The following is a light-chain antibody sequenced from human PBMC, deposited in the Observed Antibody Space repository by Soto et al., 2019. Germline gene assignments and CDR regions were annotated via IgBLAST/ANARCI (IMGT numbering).Light chain of an antibody. CDR2: EVS. CDR3: CSYAGTSTHTV. CDR1: SSDVGSYEL. J-gene: IGLJ7*01. V-gene: IGLV2-23*02. Sequence: QSALTQPASVSGSRGQSITISCTGTSSDVGSYELVSWYQQHPGKAPKLMISEVSKRPSGISDRFSGSKSGSTASLTISGLQAEDEADYYCCSYAGTSTHTVFGGGTQLTVL.